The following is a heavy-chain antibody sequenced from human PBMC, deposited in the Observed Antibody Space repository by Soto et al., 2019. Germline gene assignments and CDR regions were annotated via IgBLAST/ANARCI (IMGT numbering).Heavy chain of an antibody. CDR1: GYTFTRSG. V-gene: IGHV1-18*01. CDR2: ISTYNGDT. D-gene: IGHD5-12*01. J-gene: IGHJ6*02. CDR3: AREGVAPYYYSGMDV. Sequence: QVQLVQSGAEVKKPGASVKVSCQASGYTFTRSGISWVRQAPGQGLEWMGWISTYNGDTNYAQKFQGRVTMTTDTSTSTDYMELRSLRSDDTAVYYCAREGVAPYYYSGMDVWGQGTTVTVSS.